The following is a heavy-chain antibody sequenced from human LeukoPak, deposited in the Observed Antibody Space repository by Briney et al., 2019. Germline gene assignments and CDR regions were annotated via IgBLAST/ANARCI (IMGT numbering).Heavy chain of an antibody. D-gene: IGHD2-2*01. V-gene: IGHV1-18*01. Sequence: GASVKVSSKASGYTFTSYGISWVRQAPGQGLEWMGWISAYNGNTNYAQKLQGRVTMTTDTSTSTAYMELSSLRSEDTAVYYCARDARHKYCSSASCYRGWFDPWGQGTLVTVSS. CDR2: ISAYNGNT. J-gene: IGHJ5*02. CDR3: ARDARHKYCSSASCYRGWFDP. CDR1: GYTFTSYG.